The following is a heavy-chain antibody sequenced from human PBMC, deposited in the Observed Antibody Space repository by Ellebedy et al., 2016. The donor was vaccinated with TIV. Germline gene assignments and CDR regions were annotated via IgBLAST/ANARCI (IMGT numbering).Heavy chain of an antibody. Sequence: PGGSLRLSCAASGFIFDDYAMHWVRQVPGKGLEWVATTNWNGIGTGHADSVRGRFTISSDNANNSLYLQMDSLRVDDTAVYYCAKSEGSNSFFHYLDYWGQGSLVTVSP. CDR1: GFIFDDYA. CDR3: AKSEGSNSFFHYLDY. D-gene: IGHD2/OR15-2a*01. J-gene: IGHJ4*02. V-gene: IGHV3-20*04. CDR2: TNWNGIGT.